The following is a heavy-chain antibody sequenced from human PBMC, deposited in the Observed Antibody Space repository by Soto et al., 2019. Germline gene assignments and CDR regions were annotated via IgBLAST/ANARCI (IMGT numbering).Heavy chain of an antibody. D-gene: IGHD6-6*01. CDR3: AKDGQYRTDGFDV. CDR1: GFTFSSHG. Sequence: EAQLLESGGDWAQPGGSLRLSCAASGFTFSSHGMSWVRQAPGKGLEWIAGLSRGGGTTYYADSVKGRFTISRDNSKNTLDLVMNSLKVEDTALYYCAKDGQYRTDGFDVWGQRTMVTVS. J-gene: IGHJ3*01. V-gene: IGHV3-23*01. CDR2: LSRGGGTT.